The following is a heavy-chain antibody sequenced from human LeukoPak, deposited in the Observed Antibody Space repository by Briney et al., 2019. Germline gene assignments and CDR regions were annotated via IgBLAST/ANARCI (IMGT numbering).Heavy chain of an antibody. CDR3: ARSFDI. CDR2: ISWNSGSI. CDR1: GFTFDDYA. J-gene: IGHJ3*02. V-gene: IGHV3-9*01. Sequence: PGGSLRLSCAASGFTFDDYAMHWVRQAPGKGLEWVSGISWNSGSIGYADSVKGRFTISRDNAKNTLYLQMNSLRAEDTAVYYCARSFDIWGQGTMVTVSS.